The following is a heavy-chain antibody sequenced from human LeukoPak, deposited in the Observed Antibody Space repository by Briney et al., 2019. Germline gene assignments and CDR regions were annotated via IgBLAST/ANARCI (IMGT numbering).Heavy chain of an antibody. D-gene: IGHD4-17*01. CDR1: GYTLTELS. CDR2: FDPEDGET. CDR3: AREHDYGDPHDAFDI. J-gene: IGHJ3*02. Sequence: ASVKVSCKVSGYTLTELSMHWVRQAPGKGLEWMGGFDPEDGETIYAQKFQGRVTITADESTSTAYMELSSLRSEDTAVYYCAREHDYGDPHDAFDIWGQGTMVTVSS. V-gene: IGHV1-24*01.